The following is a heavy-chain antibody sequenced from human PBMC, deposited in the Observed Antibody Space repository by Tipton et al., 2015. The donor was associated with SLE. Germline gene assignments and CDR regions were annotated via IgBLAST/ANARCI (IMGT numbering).Heavy chain of an antibody. D-gene: IGHD6-13*01. V-gene: IGHV4-34*01. J-gene: IGHJ5*02. CDR1: GGSFSGYY. CDR3: ARILLSIAAAGMGFDP. Sequence: TLSLTCAVYGGSFSGYYWSWIRQPPGKGLEWIGEINHSGSTNYNPSLKSRVTISVDTSKNQFSLKLSSVTAADTAVYYCARILLSIAAAGMGFDPWGQGTLVTVSS. CDR2: INHSGST.